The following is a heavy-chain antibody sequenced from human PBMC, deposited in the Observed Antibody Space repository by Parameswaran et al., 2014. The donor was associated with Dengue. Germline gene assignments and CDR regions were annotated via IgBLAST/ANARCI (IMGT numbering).Heavy chain of an antibody. CDR3: ARDPYDSSGYYYTRGDY. D-gene: IGHD3-22*01. V-gene: IGHV1-18*01. J-gene: IGHJ4*02. CDR2: ISVYNGNT. Sequence: SWVRQAPGQGLEWMGWISVYNGNTHYAQRLQGRVTMTTDTSTSTAYMELRSLRSDDTAVYYCARDPYDSSGYYYTRGDYWGQGTLVTVSS.